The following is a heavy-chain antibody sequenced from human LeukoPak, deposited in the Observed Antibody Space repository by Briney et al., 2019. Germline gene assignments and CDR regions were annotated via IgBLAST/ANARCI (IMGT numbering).Heavy chain of an antibody. D-gene: IGHD3-22*01. CDR3: ARDGSSFTYYYDSSGYYPSY. Sequence: PGGSLRLSCAASGFTFSSYAMSWVRQAPGKGLEWVANIKQDGSEKYYVDSVKGRFTISRDNAKNSLYLQMNSLRAEDTAVYYCARDGSSFTYYYDSSGYYPSYWGQGTLVTVSS. J-gene: IGHJ4*02. V-gene: IGHV3-7*01. CDR2: IKQDGSEK. CDR1: GFTFSSYA.